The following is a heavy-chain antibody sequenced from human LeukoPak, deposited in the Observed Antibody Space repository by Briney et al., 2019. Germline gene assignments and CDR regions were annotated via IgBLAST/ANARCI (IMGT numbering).Heavy chain of an antibody. V-gene: IGHV1-18*01. J-gene: IGHJ4*02. CDR3: ARDLWAPIKLLWFGELSWRFDY. CDR2: ISAYNGNT. CDR1: GYTFTSYG. Sequence: ASVKVSCKASGYTFTSYGISWVRQAPGQGLEWMGWISAYNGNTSYAQKLQGRVTMTTDTSTSTAYMELRSLRSDDTAVYYCARDLWAPIKLLWFGELSWRFDYWGQGTLVTVSS. D-gene: IGHD3-10*01.